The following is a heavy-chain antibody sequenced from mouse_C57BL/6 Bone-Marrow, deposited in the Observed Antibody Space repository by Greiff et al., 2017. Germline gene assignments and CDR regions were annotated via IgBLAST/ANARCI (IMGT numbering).Heavy chain of an antibody. CDR2: INPGSGGT. D-gene: IGHD6-5*01. J-gene: IGHJ1*03. CDR3: ARRGGSYDWYFDV. Sequence: QVQLQQSGAELVRPGTSVKVSCKASGYAFTNYLIEWVKQRPGQGLEWIGVINPGSGGTNYNEKFKGKATLTADKSSSTAYMQLSSLTSEDSAVYFCARRGGSYDWYFDVWGTGTTVTVSS. CDR1: GYAFTNYL. V-gene: IGHV1-54*01.